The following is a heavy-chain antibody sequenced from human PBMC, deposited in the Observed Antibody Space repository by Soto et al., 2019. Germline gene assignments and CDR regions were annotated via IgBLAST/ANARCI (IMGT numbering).Heavy chain of an antibody. CDR1: GFTFSSYA. J-gene: IGHJ4*02. CDR2: ISGSGGST. D-gene: IGHD2-15*01. V-gene: IGHV3-23*01. CDR3: AKDRYLDCSGGSCYFIGFDY. Sequence: VQLLESGGGLVQPGGSLRLSCAASGFTFSSYAMSWVRQAPGKGLEWVSAISGSGGSTYYADSVKGRFTISRDNSKNTLYLQMNSLRAEDTAVYYCAKDRYLDCSGGSCYFIGFDYWGQGTLVTVSS.